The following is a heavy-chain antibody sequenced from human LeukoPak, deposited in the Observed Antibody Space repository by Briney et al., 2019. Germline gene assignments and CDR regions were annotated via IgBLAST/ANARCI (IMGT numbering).Heavy chain of an antibody. CDR1: GGSISSSRYY. Sequence: PSETLSLTCTVSGGSISSSRYYWGWIRQPPGKGLEWIGSIYYSGSTYYNPSLKSRVTISVDTSKNHFSLKLNSVTAADTAVYYCARAPRYYYDSGYFDYWGQGTLVTVSS. J-gene: IGHJ4*02. CDR2: IYYSGST. V-gene: IGHV4-39*02. D-gene: IGHD3-22*01. CDR3: ARAPRYYYDSGYFDY.